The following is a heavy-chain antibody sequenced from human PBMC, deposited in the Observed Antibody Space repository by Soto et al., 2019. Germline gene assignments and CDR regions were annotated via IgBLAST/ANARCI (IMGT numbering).Heavy chain of an antibody. CDR1: GGSISSYY. D-gene: IGHD4-17*01. CDR2: IYYSGST. CDR3: ARYYGDYKNYFDY. V-gene: IGHV4-59*08. Sequence: ETLSLTCTVSGGSISSYYWSWIRQPPGKGLEWIGYIYYSGSTNYNPSLKSRVTISADTSRNQFSLKLRSVTAADTAVYYCARYYGDYKNYFDYWGQGTLVTVSS. J-gene: IGHJ4*02.